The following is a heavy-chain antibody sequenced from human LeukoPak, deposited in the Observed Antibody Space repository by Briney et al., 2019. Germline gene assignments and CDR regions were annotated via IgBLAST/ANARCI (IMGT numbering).Heavy chain of an antibody. V-gene: IGHV4-34*01. CDR1: GGSFSGYY. CDR3: ARAGWYDYVWGSYRSSGFDY. Sequence: SETLSLTCAVYGGSFSGYYWSWIRQPPGKGLEWIGEINHSGSTNYNPSLKSRVTISVDTSKNQFSLKLSSVTAADTAVYYCARAGWYDYVWGSYRSSGFDYWGQGTLVTVSS. J-gene: IGHJ4*02. D-gene: IGHD3-16*02. CDR2: INHSGST.